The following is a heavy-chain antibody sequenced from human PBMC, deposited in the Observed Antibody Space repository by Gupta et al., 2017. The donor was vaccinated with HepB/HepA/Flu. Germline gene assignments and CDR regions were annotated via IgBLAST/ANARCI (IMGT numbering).Heavy chain of an antibody. CDR1: GGSISSSSYY. D-gene: IGHD5-24*01. Sequence: QLQLQESGRGLANPSDTLSLPCTVSGGSISSSSYYWGWLRQPPGKGLEWIGSIYYSGSTYYHASLKSRGTITVDTAKNQFPLKLSSGTAADTALYYCAIHGWLQFFRYWGQGTLVTGSS. CDR2: IYYSGST. V-gene: IGHV4-39*01. J-gene: IGHJ4*02. CDR3: AIHGWLQFFRY.